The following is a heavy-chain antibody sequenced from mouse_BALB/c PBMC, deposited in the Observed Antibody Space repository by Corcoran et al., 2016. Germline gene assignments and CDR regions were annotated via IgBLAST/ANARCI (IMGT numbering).Heavy chain of an antibody. CDR3: TRGYGSTWYFDV. CDR1: GYTFTSYV. J-gene: IGHJ1*01. Sequence: EVQLQQSGPVLVKPGASVKMSCKASGYTFTSYVMHWVKQKPGQGLEWIGYINPYNDGTKYNEKFKGKATLTSDKSSSTAYLELSSLTSEDSAVYYCTRGYGSTWYFDVWGAGTTVTVSS. V-gene: IGHV1S136*01. D-gene: IGHD1-1*01. CDR2: INPYNDGT.